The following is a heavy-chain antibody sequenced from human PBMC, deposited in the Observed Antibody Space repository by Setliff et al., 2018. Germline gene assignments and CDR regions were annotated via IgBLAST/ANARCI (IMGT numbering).Heavy chain of an antibody. CDR1: GFTFNNYA. Sequence: GGSLRLSCAASGFTFNNYAMAWVRQAPGKGLEWVSDISWNGGRTNYADPVKGRFTISRDNAKNSLYLDLNSLRGEDMAVYYCARDGGTAMVKTYYYGLDVWGQGTTVTVSS. V-gene: IGHV3-20*04. CDR2: ISWNGGRT. D-gene: IGHD5-18*01. J-gene: IGHJ6*02. CDR3: ARDGGTAMVKTYYYGLDV.